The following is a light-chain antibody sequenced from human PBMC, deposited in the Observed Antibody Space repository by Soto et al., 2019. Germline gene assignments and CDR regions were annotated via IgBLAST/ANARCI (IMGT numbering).Light chain of an antibody. Sequence: QSVLTQPPSVSGAPGQRVTISCTGSSSNIGAGYDVHWYQQLPGTAPKLLIYGNNNRPSGVPDRFSGSKSGTSASLAITRRQAEDEADYYCQSYDGTLSGWVFGGGTKLTVL. V-gene: IGLV1-40*01. CDR1: SSNIGAGYD. CDR2: GNN. J-gene: IGLJ2*01. CDR3: QSYDGTLSGWV.